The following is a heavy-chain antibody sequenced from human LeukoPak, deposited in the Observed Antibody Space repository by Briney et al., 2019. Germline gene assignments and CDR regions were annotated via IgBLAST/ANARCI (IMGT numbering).Heavy chain of an antibody. CDR1: GFTFSSYS. CDR3: ARSSGWYHYYYYMDV. J-gene: IGHJ6*03. V-gene: IGHV3-21*01. D-gene: IGHD6-19*01. Sequence: GGSLRLSCAASGFTFSSYSMNWVRQAPGKGLEWVSSISSSSSYIYYADSVKGRFTISRDNAKNSLYLQMNSLRAEDTAVYYCARSSGWYHYYYYMDVWGKGTTVTVSS. CDR2: ISSSSSYI.